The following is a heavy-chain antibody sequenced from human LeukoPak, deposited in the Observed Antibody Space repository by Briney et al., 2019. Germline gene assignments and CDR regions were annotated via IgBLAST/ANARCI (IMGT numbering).Heavy chain of an antibody. CDR1: GYSFTSYW. Sequence: HGESLKISCKGSGYSFTSYWIGWVRQMPGKGLEWMGIIYPGDSDTRYSPSFQGQVTISADKSISTAYLQWGSLKASDTAMYYCARPSGGIEGRGAFDIWGQGTMVTVSS. J-gene: IGHJ3*02. CDR2: IYPGDSDT. V-gene: IGHV5-51*01. CDR3: ARPSGGIEGRGAFDI. D-gene: IGHD3-10*01.